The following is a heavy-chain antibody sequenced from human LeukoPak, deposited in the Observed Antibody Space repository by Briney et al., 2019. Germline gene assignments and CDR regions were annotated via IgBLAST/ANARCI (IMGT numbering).Heavy chain of an antibody. CDR1: GGSISSGDYY. CDR2: IYYSGST. V-gene: IGHV4-30-4*01. D-gene: IGHD3-3*01. CDR3: ARADPTYDFWSGGAFDI. Sequence: SQTLSLTCTVSGGSISSGDYYWSWIRQPPGKGLEWIGYIYYSGSTYYNPSLKSRVTISVDTSKNQFSLKLSSVTAADTAVYHCARADPTYDFWSGGAFDIWGQGTMVTVSS. J-gene: IGHJ3*02.